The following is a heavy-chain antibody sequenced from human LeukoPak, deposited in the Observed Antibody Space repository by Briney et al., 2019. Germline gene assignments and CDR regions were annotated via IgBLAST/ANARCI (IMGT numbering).Heavy chain of an antibody. CDR2: ISGSGGST. Sequence: PGGSLRLSCAASGFLFGSHAMNWVRQAPGKGLEWVSGISGSGGSTYYADSVKGRFTISRDNSKNTLYLQMNSLRAEDTAVYYCAKDREGTFDYWGQGTLVTVSS. D-gene: IGHD3-10*01. J-gene: IGHJ4*02. CDR3: AKDREGTFDY. CDR1: GFLFGSHA. V-gene: IGHV3-23*01.